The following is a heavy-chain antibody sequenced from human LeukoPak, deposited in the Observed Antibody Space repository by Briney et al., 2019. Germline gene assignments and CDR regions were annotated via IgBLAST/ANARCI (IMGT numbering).Heavy chain of an antibody. CDR1: GYTFTSYY. V-gene: IGHV1-46*03. D-gene: IGHD3-22*01. J-gene: IGHJ4*02. CDR3: ARDRYYYDSSGYYYPGY. Sequence: ASVKVSCKASGYTFTSYYMHWVRQAPGQGLEWMGIINPSGGSTSYAQKFQGRVTMTRDTSTSTVHMELSSLRSEDTAVYYCARDRYYYDSSGYYYPGYWGQGTLVTVSS. CDR2: INPSGGST.